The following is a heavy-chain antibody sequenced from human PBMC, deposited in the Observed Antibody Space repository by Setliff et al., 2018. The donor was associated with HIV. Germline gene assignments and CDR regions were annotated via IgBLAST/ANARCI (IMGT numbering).Heavy chain of an antibody. J-gene: IGHJ3*02. CDR1: GYTFTSYF. V-gene: IGHV1-46*01. D-gene: IGHD2-2*01. CDR2: IDPNGGAT. CDR3: ARAGGGATDQAFDI. Sequence: ASVKVSCKAFGYTFTSYFLHWVRQAPGQGLEWLGIIDPNGGATNNAQKLQGRLTATTDTSTGTPYMELSNLRSDDSAVYYGARAGGGATDQAFDIWGQGQWSPSPQ.